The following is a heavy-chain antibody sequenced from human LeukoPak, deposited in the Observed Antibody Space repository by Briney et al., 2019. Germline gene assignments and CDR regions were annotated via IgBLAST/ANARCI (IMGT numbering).Heavy chain of an antibody. CDR1: GFTVSSNY. CDR2: IYSGGST. J-gene: IGHJ6*02. V-gene: IGHV3-53*04. D-gene: IGHD5-18*01. Sequence: PGGSLRISCAASGFTVSSNYMSWVRQAPGKGLEWVSVIYSGGSTYYADSVKGRFTISRHNSKNTLYLQMNSLRAEDTAVYYCARDSRPLGGYSYGYDYYYGMDVWGQGTTVTVSS. CDR3: ARDSRPLGGYSYGYDYYYGMDV.